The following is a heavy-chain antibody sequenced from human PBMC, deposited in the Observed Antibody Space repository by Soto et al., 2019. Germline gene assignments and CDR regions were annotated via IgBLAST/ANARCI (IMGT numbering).Heavy chain of an antibody. CDR3: AKNGQPPYYYYGMDV. CDR2: ISGYNGDT. CDR1: GYTFTRFG. Sequence: ASVKVSCKASGYTFTRFGISWVRQAPGQGLEWMGWISGYNGDTKYTQKFQGRVTMTVDTSTTTAYMELRSLTSDDRAVYYCAKNGQPPYYYYGMDVWG. J-gene: IGHJ6*02. V-gene: IGHV1-18*01. D-gene: IGHD2-8*01.